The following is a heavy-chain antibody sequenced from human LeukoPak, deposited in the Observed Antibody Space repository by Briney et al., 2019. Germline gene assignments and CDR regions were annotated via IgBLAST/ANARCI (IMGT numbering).Heavy chain of an antibody. CDR3: AKGVCSSTSCFYYYYYGMDV. Sequence: GGSLRLSCAASGFTFSSYAMSWVRQAPGKGLEWVSAISGSGGSTYYADPVKGRFTISRDNSKNTLYLQMNSLRAEDTAVYYCAKGVCSSTSCFYYYYYGMDVWGKGTTVTVSS. D-gene: IGHD2-2*01. V-gene: IGHV3-23*01. CDR2: ISGSGGST. CDR1: GFTFSSYA. J-gene: IGHJ6*04.